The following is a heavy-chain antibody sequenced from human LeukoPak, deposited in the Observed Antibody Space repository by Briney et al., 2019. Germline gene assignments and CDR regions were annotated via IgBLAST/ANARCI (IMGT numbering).Heavy chain of an antibody. V-gene: IGHV4-39*01. CDR1: GGSISSSSYY. CDR2: IYYSGST. Sequence: PSETLSLTCTVSGGSISSSSYYWGWIRQPPGKGLEWIGSIYYSGSTYYNPSLKSRVTISVDTSENHFSLRLSSVTAADTAVYYCARHNGPYYYYYMDVWGKGTTVTVSS. J-gene: IGHJ6*03. CDR3: ARHNGPYYYYYMDV.